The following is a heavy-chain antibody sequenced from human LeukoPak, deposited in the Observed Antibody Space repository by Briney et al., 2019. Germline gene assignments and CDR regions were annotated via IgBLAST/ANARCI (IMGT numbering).Heavy chain of an antibody. CDR3: AKGADYGSVFDY. D-gene: IGHD3-10*01. J-gene: IGHJ4*02. CDR2: ISGSGGST. CDR1: GFTFSSYA. V-gene: IGHV3-23*01. Sequence: AGGSLRLSCAASGFTFSSYAMSWVRQAPGKGLEWVSAISGSGGSTYYPDSVKGRFTIFRDNSKNTLYLQMNSLRAEDTAVYYCAKGADYGSVFDYWGQGTLVTVSS.